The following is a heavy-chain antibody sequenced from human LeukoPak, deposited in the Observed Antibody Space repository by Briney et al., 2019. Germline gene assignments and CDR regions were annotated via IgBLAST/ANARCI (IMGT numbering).Heavy chain of an antibody. J-gene: IGHJ2*01. D-gene: IGHD2-2*02. CDR3: ARGDTAPRPGRYFDL. CDR1: GGSFSGYY. V-gene: IGHV4-34*01. CDR2: INHSGST. Sequence: SETLSLTCAVYGGSFSGYYWSWIRQPPGKGLEWIGEINHSGSTNYDPSLKSRVTISVDTSKNQFSLKLSSVTAADTAVYYCARGDTAPRPGRYFDLWGRGTLVTVSS.